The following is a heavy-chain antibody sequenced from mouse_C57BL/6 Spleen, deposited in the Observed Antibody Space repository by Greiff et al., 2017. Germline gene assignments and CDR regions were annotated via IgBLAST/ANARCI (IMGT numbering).Heavy chain of an antibody. CDR2: IDPSDSYT. J-gene: IGHJ4*01. V-gene: IGHV1-69*01. CDR1: GYTFTSYW. CDR3: ARCPSRPSYAMDY. Sequence: QVHVKQPGAELVMPGASVKLSCKASGYTFTSYWMHWVKQRPGQGLEWIGEIDPSDSYTNYNKKFKGKSTLSVDKSSSTAYMQLSSLTSEDSAVYYCARCPSRPSYAMDYWGQGTSVTVSS.